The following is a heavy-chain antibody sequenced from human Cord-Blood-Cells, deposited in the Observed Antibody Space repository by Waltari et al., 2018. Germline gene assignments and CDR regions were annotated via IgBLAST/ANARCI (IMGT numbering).Heavy chain of an antibody. V-gene: IGHV3-15*01. Sequence: EVQLVESGGGLVKPGGSLRLSCAASGFTFSNAWLSLVRQAPGKGLEWVGRIKSKTDGGKTDYSAPVKGRFTISRDDSKNTLYLQMNSLKTEDTAVYYCTTGSWGQGTLVTVSS. J-gene: IGHJ4*02. CDR3: TTGS. CDR2: IKSKTDGGKT. CDR1: GFTFSNAW.